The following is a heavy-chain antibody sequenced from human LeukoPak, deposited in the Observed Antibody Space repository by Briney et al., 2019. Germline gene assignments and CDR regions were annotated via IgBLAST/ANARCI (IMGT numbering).Heavy chain of an antibody. J-gene: IGHJ4*02. Sequence: LPGGSLRLSCAASGFTFSRFSMNWVRQAPGKGLEWVSYISGSSGNIHYADSVKGRFTISRDNAKNSLYLQMNSLRAEDTAVCYCARDTAFSFDYWGQGNLVTVSS. V-gene: IGHV3-48*01. CDR3: ARDTAFSFDY. CDR2: ISGSSGNI. D-gene: IGHD2-21*02. CDR1: GFTFSRFS.